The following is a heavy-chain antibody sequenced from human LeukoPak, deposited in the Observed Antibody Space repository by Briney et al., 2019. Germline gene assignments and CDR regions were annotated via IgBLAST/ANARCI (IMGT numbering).Heavy chain of an antibody. CDR3: ASSRAAAAPDY. V-gene: IGHV4-34*01. D-gene: IGHD6-13*01. CDR2: INHSGST. Sequence: SETLSLTCAVYGGSFSGYYWGWIRQPPGKGLEWIGEINHSGSTNYNPSLKSRVTISVDTSKNQFSLKLSSVTAADTAVYYCASSRAAAAPDYWGQGTLVTVSS. CDR1: GGSFSGYY. J-gene: IGHJ4*02.